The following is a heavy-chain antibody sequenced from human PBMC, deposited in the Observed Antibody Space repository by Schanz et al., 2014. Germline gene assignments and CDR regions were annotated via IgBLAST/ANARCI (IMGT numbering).Heavy chain of an antibody. CDR2: FYNPGST. CDR1: GDSVNSNY. J-gene: IGHJ4*02. D-gene: IGHD6-19*01. CDR3: ARNKYTSGWYYFDY. V-gene: IGHV4-59*08. Sequence: QVQLQESGPGLVKPSETLSLTCTVSGDSVNSNYWNWIRQSPGRGLEWIGHFYNPGSTNYNPSLKSRPTISIDPSTNQVSLKLPSVTAADTAVYFCARNKYTSGWYYFDYWGQGVLVTVSS.